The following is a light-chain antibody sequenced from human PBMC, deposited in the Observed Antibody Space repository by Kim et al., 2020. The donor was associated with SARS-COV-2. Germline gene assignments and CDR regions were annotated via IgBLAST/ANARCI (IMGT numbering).Light chain of an antibody. CDR2: GA. Sequence: EIVMTQSPATLSVSPGERATLSCRASQSVDNNVAWYQKKPGQAPRLLLYGATRATGIPARFSGSGSGTEFTLTISSLQSEDVAVYYCQQFYNWPPITFGQGTRLEIK. V-gene: IGKV3-15*01. J-gene: IGKJ5*01. CDR1: QSVDNN. CDR3: QQFYNWPPIT.